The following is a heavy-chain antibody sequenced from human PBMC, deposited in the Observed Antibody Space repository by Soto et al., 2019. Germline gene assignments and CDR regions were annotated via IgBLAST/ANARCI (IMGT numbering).Heavy chain of an antibody. V-gene: IGHV4-34*01. Sequence: SETLSLTCAVYGGSFSCYYWSWIRQPPGKGLEWIVEINHSGSTNYNPSLKSRVTISVDTSKNQFSLTLSSVTAADTAVYYCARTGYSSGWYKAAFDIWGQGTMVTVSS. CDR2: INHSGST. CDR1: GGSFSCYY. D-gene: IGHD6-19*01. CDR3: ARTGYSSGWYKAAFDI. J-gene: IGHJ3*02.